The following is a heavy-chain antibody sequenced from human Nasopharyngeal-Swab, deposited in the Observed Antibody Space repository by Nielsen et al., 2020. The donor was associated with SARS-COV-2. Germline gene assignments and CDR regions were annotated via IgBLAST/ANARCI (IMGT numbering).Heavy chain of an antibody. V-gene: IGHV4-59*12. J-gene: IGHJ4*02. CDR3: ARDGEGVAAPDY. D-gene: IGHD2-15*01. Sequence: WIRQPPGKGLEWIGYIYYSGSTNYNPSLKSRVTISVDTSKNQFSLKLSSVTAADTAVYYCARDGEGVAAPDYWGQGTLVTVSS. CDR2: IYYSGST.